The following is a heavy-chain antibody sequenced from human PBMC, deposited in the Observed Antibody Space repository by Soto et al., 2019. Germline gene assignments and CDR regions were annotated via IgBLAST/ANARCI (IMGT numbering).Heavy chain of an antibody. CDR1: GGSISSSSYY. Sequence: SETLSLTCTVSGGSISSSSYYWGWIRQPPGKGLEWIGSIYYSGSTYYNPSLKSRVTISVDTSKNQFSLKLSSVTAADTAVYYCARQVGTNWFDPWGQGTLVTVSS. CDR2: IYYSGST. CDR3: ARQVGTNWFDP. D-gene: IGHD1-26*01. V-gene: IGHV4-39*01. J-gene: IGHJ5*02.